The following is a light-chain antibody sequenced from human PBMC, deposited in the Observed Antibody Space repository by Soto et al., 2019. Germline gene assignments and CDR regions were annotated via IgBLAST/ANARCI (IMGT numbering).Light chain of an antibody. CDR1: QSVSSTY. V-gene: IGKV3D-20*02. Sequence: ETVLTQSPGTLSLSPGERAILSCRASQSVSSTYLAWYQQKPGQAPRLLIYGASSRATGIPDRFSGSGSGTDFTLTISSLQPGDVATYYCQQRSNWPWTFGQGTKVDI. CDR3: QQRSNWPWT. J-gene: IGKJ1*01. CDR2: GAS.